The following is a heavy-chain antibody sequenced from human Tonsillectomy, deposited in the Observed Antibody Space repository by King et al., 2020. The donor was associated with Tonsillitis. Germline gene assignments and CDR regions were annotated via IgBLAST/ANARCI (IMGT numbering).Heavy chain of an antibody. V-gene: IGHV3-7*03. CDR1: GFTFRNYW. D-gene: IGHD2-15*01. CDR2: IKEDGSEK. CDR3: ARDRGVGSMSRYFDL. Sequence: VQLVESGGGLVQPGGSLRLSCAASGFTFRNYWIIWVRQAPGKGLEWVANIKEDGSEKYYVDSVKGRFTISRDNAKNSLYLQMNSLRAEDTAVYYCARDRGVGSMSRYFDLWGRGTLVTVSS. J-gene: IGHJ2*01.